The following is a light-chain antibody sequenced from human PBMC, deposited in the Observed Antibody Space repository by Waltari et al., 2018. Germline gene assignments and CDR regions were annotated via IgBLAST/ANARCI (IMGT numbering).Light chain of an antibody. CDR2: DAS. CDR1: TGAVTPAHY. CDR3: LLFYGGART. V-gene: IGLV7-46*01. Sequence: QAVVTQEPSLTVSPGGTVTLTCDSSTGAVTPAHYPYWFQQKPGQAPRTLICDASIKQSWTPARFSGSLVGGRAALTLSGAQPEDEADYYCLLFYGGARTVGGGTKLTVL. J-gene: IGLJ2*01.